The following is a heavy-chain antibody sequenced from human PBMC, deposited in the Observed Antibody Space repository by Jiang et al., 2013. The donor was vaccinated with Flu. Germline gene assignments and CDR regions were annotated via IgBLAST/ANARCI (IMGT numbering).Heavy chain of an antibody. V-gene: IGHV4-34*01. CDR1: GGSFSGYY. Sequence: LSLTCAVYGGSFSGYYWSWIRQPPGRGWSGLGKSIILESTNYNPSLKSRVTISVDTSKNQFSLKLSSVTAADTAIYYCARGLDSGWYNPHYWGQGTLVTVSS. CDR3: ARGLDSGWYNPHY. D-gene: IGHD6-19*01. CDR2: SIILEST. J-gene: IGHJ4*02.